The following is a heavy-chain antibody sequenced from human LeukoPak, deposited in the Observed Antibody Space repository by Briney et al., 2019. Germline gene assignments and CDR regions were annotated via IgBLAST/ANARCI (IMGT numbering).Heavy chain of an antibody. J-gene: IGHJ1*01. Sequence: GASVKVSCKASGYTFTGYYMHWVRQAPGQGLEWMGWINPNSGGTNYAQKFQGRVTMTRDTSISTAYMELSRLRSDDTAVYYCARDTPMDYCSSTSCYRGLFLEWLSPTEYFQHWGQGTLVTVSS. CDR2: INPNSGGT. CDR1: GYTFTGYY. D-gene: IGHD2-2*02. CDR3: ARDTPMDYCSSTSCYRGLFLEWLSPTEYFQH. V-gene: IGHV1-2*02.